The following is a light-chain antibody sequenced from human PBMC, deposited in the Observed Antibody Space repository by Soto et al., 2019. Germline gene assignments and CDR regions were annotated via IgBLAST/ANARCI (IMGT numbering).Light chain of an antibody. CDR1: SSNIGAGYD. CDR2: GNS. V-gene: IGLV1-40*01. J-gene: IGLJ1*01. CDR3: QSYDSSLSAHYV. Sequence: QAVVTQPPSVSGAPGQRVTISCTGSSSNIGAGYDVHWYQQRPGTAPKLLIYGNSNRPSGVPDRFSGSKSGTSASLAITGLQAEDEADDYCQSYDSSLSAHYVFGTGTKLTVL.